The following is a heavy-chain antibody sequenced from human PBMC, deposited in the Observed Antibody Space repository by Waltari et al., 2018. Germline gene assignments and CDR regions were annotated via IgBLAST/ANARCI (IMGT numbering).Heavy chain of an antibody. D-gene: IGHD2-2*01. CDR3: AGDRAIGLFFDY. CDR2: VHHSGKT. Sequence: QVQLQESGQGLVKPSGTLSLTCAVSGDSVSGNYWWSWVHQSPEKGLEWIGQVHHSGKTHYNPSIQSRVTISVDSPKNHFSLTLKSVTAADTAVYYCAGDRAIGLFFDYWGRGTLVTVSS. J-gene: IGHJ4*02. V-gene: IGHV4-4*02. CDR1: GDSVSGNYW.